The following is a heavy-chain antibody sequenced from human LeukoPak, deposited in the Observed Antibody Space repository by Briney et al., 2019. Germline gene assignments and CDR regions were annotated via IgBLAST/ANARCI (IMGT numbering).Heavy chain of an antibody. V-gene: IGHV3-23*01. J-gene: IGHJ4*02. CDR2: ISGSGGST. Sequence: GRSLRLACAASGFTFSSYAMSWVRQAPGKGLEWVSVISGSGGSTYYADSVKGRFTISRDNSKNTLYLQMNSLRAEDTAVYYCAKDFKDYGVFDYWGQGTLVTVSS. CDR1: GFTFSSYA. D-gene: IGHD4-17*01. CDR3: AKDFKDYGVFDY.